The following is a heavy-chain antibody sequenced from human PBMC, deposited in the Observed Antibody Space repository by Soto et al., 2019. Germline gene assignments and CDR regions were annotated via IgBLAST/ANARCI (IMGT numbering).Heavy chain of an antibody. CDR1: GGTFSSYA. CDR2: IIPTSGTA. V-gene: IGHV1-69*19. J-gene: IGHJ6*01. Sequence: QVQLVQSGAEVKKPGSSVKVSCKASGGTFSSYAISWVRQAPGQGLEWLGGIIPTSGTANYEQKFQGRVTTTTGESTSAAYMELSRLSSADRAVYYCAWPQCSSTSVEVTYHHYYGTDVWGHETTVTVSA. D-gene: IGHD2-2*01. CDR3: AWPQCSSTSVEVTYHHYYGTDV.